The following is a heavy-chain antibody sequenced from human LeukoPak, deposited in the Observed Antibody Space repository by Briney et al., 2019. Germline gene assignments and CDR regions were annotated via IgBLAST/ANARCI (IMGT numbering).Heavy chain of an antibody. CDR2: LGSDGRT. Sequence: GGSLRLSCEASGFGVSSNAMAWVRQAPGKGLEWVSGLGSDGRTHYADSVKGRFTISRDHSKNTVYLQMNSLRDEDTALYYCAKDILGWSFDTWGQGTLVTVSS. V-gene: IGHV3-23*01. CDR3: AKDILGWSFDT. D-gene: IGHD4-23*01. J-gene: IGHJ4*02. CDR1: GFGVSSNA.